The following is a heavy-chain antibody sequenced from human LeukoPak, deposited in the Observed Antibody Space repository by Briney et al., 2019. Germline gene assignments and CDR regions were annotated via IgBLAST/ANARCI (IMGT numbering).Heavy chain of an antibody. CDR3: ARDLGVRSRPYSDY. V-gene: IGHV3-21*06. CDR2: ISSTSSYI. Sequence: PGGSLRLSCAASGFSFSSHSMNWVRQAPGQGLEWVSSISSTSSYIYYADSVKGRFTISSDNAKNSLYLQMNSLRGEDTAVYYCARDLGVRSRPYSDYWGQGTLVTVSS. CDR1: GFSFSSHS. J-gene: IGHJ4*02. D-gene: IGHD6-6*01.